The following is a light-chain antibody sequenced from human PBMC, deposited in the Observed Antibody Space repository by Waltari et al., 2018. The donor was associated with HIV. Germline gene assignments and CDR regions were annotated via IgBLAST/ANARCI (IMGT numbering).Light chain of an antibody. CDR2: DTS. Sequence: VVLTQFPATLSVSPGDTATLSCRASESLSGNLAWYQQKPGQAPRLLIHDTSTRATGVPARFGGSRSGTDFTLTINSLQAEDVAVYYCQQYFSVPYTFGQGTKLEIK. CDR1: ESLSGN. V-gene: IGKV3-15*01. CDR3: QQYFSVPYT. J-gene: IGKJ2*01.